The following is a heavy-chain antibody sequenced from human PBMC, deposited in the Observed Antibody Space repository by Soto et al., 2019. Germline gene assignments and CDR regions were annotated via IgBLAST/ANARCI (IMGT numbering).Heavy chain of an antibody. V-gene: IGHV4-39*01. CDR3: ARRGYSCSSFDY. J-gene: IGHJ4*02. D-gene: IGHD5-18*01. CDR1: GGSISSSSSY. CDR2: ISYSGST. Sequence: QLQLQESGPGLVKPSETLSLTCTVSGGSISSSSSYWGWIRQPPGKGLGWIGSISYSGSTYYNPSLKSRATISVDTSKNQFSLKLSSVTAADTAVYYCARRGYSCSSFDYWGQGTLVTVSS.